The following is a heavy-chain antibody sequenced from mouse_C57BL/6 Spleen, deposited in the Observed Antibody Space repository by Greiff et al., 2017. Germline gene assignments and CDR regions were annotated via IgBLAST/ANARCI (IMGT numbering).Heavy chain of an antibody. D-gene: IGHD2-3*01. V-gene: IGHV1-15*01. CDR2: IDPGTGGT. J-gene: IGHJ4*01. Sequence: VNVVESGAELVRPGASVTLSCKASGYTFTDYEMHWVKQTPVHGLEWIGAIDPGTGGTAYNQKFKGKAILTADKSSSTAYMELRSLTSEDSAVYYCTRHYDGYYYAMDYWGQGTSVTVSS. CDR1: GYTFTDYE. CDR3: TRHYDGYYYAMDY.